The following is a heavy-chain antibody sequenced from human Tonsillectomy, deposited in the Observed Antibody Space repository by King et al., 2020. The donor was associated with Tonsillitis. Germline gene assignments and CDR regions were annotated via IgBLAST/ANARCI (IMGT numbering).Heavy chain of an antibody. CDR1: GFTFDDYD. Sequence: QLVQSGGGLVQPGRSLRISCAASGFTFDDYDMHWVRQAPGKGLEWVSGISWNSGSIGYADSVKGRLTISRDNAKNSLYLQMNSLRAEDTALYYCAKGVGPIVVARNAFDIWGQGTMVTVSS. D-gene: IGHD3-22*01. J-gene: IGHJ3*02. CDR2: ISWNSGSI. CDR3: AKGVGPIVVARNAFDI. V-gene: IGHV3-9*01.